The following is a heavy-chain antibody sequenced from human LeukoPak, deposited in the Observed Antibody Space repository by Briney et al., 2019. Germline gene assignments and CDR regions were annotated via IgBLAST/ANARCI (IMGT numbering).Heavy chain of an antibody. CDR2: VYYSGST. Sequence: SETLSLTCTVSGSGGSISNYYWSWIRQPPGKGLEWIGYVYYSGSTTYNPSLRSRVTISVDTSKNQFSLKLSSVTAADTAVYYCARVDPDSSSTLEVFDYWGQGTLVTVSS. J-gene: IGHJ4*02. V-gene: IGHV4-59*01. CDR3: ARVDPDSSSTLEVFDY. CDR1: GSGGSISNYY. D-gene: IGHD6-6*01.